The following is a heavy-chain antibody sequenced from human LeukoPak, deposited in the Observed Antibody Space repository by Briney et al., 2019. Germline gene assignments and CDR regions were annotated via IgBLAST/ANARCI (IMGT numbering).Heavy chain of an antibody. Sequence: GGSLRLSCAAFGFTFSGYGMNWVRQAPGKGLEWLSYITSSGRTIYYADSVKGRFTISRDNAKNSLYLQMNSLRAEDTAVYYCARFVGTAFDIWGQGTMVTVSS. CDR1: GFTFSGYG. V-gene: IGHV3-48*03. CDR2: ITSSGRTI. J-gene: IGHJ3*02. CDR3: ARFVGTAFDI. D-gene: IGHD2-21*01.